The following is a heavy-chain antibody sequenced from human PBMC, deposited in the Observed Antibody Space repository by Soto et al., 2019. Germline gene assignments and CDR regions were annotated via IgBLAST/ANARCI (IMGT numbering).Heavy chain of an antibody. CDR1: GGSFSGYY. CDR2: INHSGST. J-gene: IGHJ4*02. Sequence: QVQLQQWGAGLLKPSETLSLTCAVYGGSFSGYYWSWIRQPPGKGLEWIGEINHSGSTNYNPSLKSRFTISVDTSKNQFSLKLSSVTAADTAVYYCARYWLHSSSFDYWGQGTLVTVSS. CDR3: ARYWLHSSSFDY. V-gene: IGHV4-34*01. D-gene: IGHD6-6*01.